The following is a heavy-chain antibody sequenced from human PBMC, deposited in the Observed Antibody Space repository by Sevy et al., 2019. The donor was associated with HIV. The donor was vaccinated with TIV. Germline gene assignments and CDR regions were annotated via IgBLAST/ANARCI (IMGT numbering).Heavy chain of an antibody. Sequence: GESLKISCVVSGFSVSSNYMSWVRQAPGKGLEWVSNIYSDGRTYYADSMRGRFTISRETSKNTVYLEMKSLRAEDTAVYYCTREDIVLGEDNYYGMDVWGHGTTVTVSS. CDR3: TREDIVLGEDNYYGMDV. CDR2: IYSDGRT. D-gene: IGHD2-15*01. CDR1: GFSVSSNY. J-gene: IGHJ6*02. V-gene: IGHV3-53*01.